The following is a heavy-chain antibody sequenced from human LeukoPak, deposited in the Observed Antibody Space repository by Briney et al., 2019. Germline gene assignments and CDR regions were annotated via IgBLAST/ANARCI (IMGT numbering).Heavy chain of an antibody. Sequence: SVKVSCKASGGTFSSYAISWVRQAPGQGLEWMGGIIPIFGTANYAQKFQGRVTITADESTSTAYMELSSLRSEDTAVYYCARVRLEIGYFDYWGQGTLVTVSS. J-gene: IGHJ4*02. CDR2: IIPIFGTA. V-gene: IGHV1-69*13. D-gene: IGHD1-1*01. CDR1: GGTFSSYA. CDR3: ARVRLEIGYFDY.